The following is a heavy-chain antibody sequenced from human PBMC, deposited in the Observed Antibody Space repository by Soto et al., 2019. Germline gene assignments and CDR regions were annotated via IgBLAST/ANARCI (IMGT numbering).Heavy chain of an antibody. V-gene: IGHV3-74*03. D-gene: IGHD3-9*01. CDR3: ARDFDWKLDA. CDR1: GFTASNLW. CDR2: SNGDGSSR. Sequence: VESGGGVFQSGGSLRLSCAASGFTASNLWMHWVRQAPGAGLVWVARSNGDGSSRTYADSMKGRLTISRDNAKNMVFLDMKSLRGEDTAVYYCARDFDWKLDAWGRGTLVTVSS. J-gene: IGHJ2*01.